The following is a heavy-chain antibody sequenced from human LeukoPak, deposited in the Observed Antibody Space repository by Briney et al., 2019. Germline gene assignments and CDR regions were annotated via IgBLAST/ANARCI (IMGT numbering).Heavy chain of an antibody. J-gene: IGHJ6*02. V-gene: IGHV7-4-1*02. Sequence: ASVKVSCKASGYTFTSYAMNWVRQAPGQGLEWMGWINTNTGNPTYAQGFTGRFVFSLDTSVSTAYLQISSLKAEDTAVYYCARDLAVLDDYYYYGMDVWGQGTTVTVSS. D-gene: IGHD3-16*01. CDR2: INTNTGNP. CDR1: GYTFTSYA. CDR3: ARDLAVLDDYYYYGMDV.